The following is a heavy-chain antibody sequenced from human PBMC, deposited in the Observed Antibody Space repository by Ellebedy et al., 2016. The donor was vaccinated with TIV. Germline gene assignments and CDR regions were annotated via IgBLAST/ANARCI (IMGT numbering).Heavy chain of an antibody. CDR3: ARYAYYYGSGSYYTRGPFDY. CDR2: INHSGST. J-gene: IGHJ4*02. Sequence: SETLSLXXAVYGGSFSGYYWSWIRQPPGKGLEWIGEINHSGSTNYNPSLKSRVTISVDTSKNQFSLKLSSVTAADTAVYYCARYAYYYGSGSYYTRGPFDYWGQGTLVTVS. D-gene: IGHD3-10*01. CDR1: GGSFSGYY. V-gene: IGHV4-34*01.